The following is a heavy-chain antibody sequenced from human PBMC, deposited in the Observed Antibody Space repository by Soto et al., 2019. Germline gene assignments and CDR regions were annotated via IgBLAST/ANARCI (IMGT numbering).Heavy chain of an antibody. J-gene: IGHJ3*02. D-gene: IGHD6-13*01. CDR3: ARHQLVSGAFDI. V-gene: IGHV4-39*01. CDR2: IYYSGST. CDR1: GGSISSSSYY. Sequence: SETLSLTCTVSGGSISSSSYYWGWIRQPPGKGLEWIGSIYYSGSTYYNPSLKSRVTISVDTSKNQFSLKLSSVTAADTAVYYCARHQLVSGAFDIWGQGTMVTVSS.